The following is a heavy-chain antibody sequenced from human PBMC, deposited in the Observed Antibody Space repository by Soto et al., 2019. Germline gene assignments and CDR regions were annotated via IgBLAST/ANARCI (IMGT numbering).Heavy chain of an antibody. V-gene: IGHV3-53*01. CDR2: IYSGGST. J-gene: IGHJ3*01. CDR3: ATRPLLPGAP. CDR1: GFTFSSND. Sequence: EVQLVESGGGLIQPGGSLRLSCAASGFTFSSNDMNWVRQAPGNGLEWVSLIYSGGSTYYADSVKGRFTISRDNSKNTLYLQMSSLRAEDTAVYYCATRPLLPGAPWGQGTMVPVSS. D-gene: IGHD3-22*01.